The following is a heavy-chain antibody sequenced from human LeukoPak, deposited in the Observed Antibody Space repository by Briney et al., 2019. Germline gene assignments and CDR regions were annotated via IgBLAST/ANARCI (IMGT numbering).Heavy chain of an antibody. CDR3: ARDLDYYGSGSFFNI. V-gene: IGHV1-2*02. D-gene: IGHD3-10*01. CDR1: GYTFTGYY. Sequence: ASMKVSCKASGYTFTGYYIHWLRQAPGQGLEWMGFINPNSGGTNYAQKFQGRVTMTRDTSISTAYMELSSLTSDDTAVYYCARDLDYYGSGSFFNIWGQGTMVTVSS. J-gene: IGHJ3*02. CDR2: INPNSGGT.